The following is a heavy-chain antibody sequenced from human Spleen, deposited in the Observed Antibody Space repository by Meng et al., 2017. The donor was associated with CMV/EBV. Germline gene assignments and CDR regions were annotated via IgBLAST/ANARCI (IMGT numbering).Heavy chain of an antibody. D-gene: IGHD3-10*01. CDR1: GFTFGTYA. Sequence: GFTFGTYAMHWVRQAPGKGLEWVAVISYDGGNKYYADSVKGRFAISRDNSKDTLYLQMDSLRPEDTALYYCARVYHSLYYGSGSIDYWGQGTLVTVSS. CDR2: ISYDGGNK. J-gene: IGHJ4*02. CDR3: ARVYHSLYYGSGSIDY. V-gene: IGHV3-30*09.